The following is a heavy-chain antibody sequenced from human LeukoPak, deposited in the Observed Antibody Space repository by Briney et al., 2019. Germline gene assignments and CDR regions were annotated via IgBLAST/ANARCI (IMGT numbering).Heavy chain of an antibody. V-gene: IGHV1-24*01. J-gene: IGHJ4*02. CDR2: LDPEEGET. CDR3: VTAAGAY. CDR1: GYTLSDLA. Sequence: ASVKVSCKVSGYTLSDLAMHWVRQAPGKGLEWMGGLDPEEGETIRAQKFEGRVTMTEDTSTDTAYMELGSLRSEDTAMYYCVTAAGAYWGQGTLVSVSS.